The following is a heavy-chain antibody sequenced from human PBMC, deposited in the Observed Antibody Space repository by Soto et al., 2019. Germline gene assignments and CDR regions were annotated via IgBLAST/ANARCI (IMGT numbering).Heavy chain of an antibody. D-gene: IGHD2-15*01. CDR2: LIPILGIA. CDR3: ARRYCSGGSCYYFDY. Sequence: ASVKVSCKASGGTFSSYAISWVRQAPGQGLEWMGGLIPILGIANYAQKFQGRFTITADKSTSTAYMELSSLRSEDTAVYYCARRYCSGGSCYYFDYWGQGTLVTVSS. V-gene: IGHV1-69*10. J-gene: IGHJ4*02. CDR1: GGTFSSYA.